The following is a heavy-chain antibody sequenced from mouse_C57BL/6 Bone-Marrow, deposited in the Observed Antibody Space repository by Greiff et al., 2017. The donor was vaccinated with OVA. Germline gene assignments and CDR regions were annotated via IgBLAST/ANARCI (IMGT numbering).Heavy chain of an antibody. CDR3: ASDYYGRGFAY. Sequence: QVQLKESGPGLVAPSQRLSITCTVSGFSLTSYGVDWVRQSPGKGLEWLGVIWGVGSTNYNSALKSRLSISKDNTKSQVFLKMNSLQTDDTAMYYCASDYYGRGFAYWGQGTLVTVSA. CDR1: GFSLTSYG. D-gene: IGHD1-1*01. CDR2: IWGVGST. J-gene: IGHJ3*01. V-gene: IGHV2-6*01.